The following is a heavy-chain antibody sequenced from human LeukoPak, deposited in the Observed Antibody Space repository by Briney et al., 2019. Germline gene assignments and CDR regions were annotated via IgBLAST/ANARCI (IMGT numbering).Heavy chain of an antibody. J-gene: IGHJ4*02. CDR3: ARDLGGYSYGLFDY. Sequence: PGGSLRLSCAASGFTFSSYSMNWVRQAPGKGLEWVSSISSSSSYIYYADSVKGRFTISRDNAKNSLYLQMNSLRAEDTAVYYCARDLGGYSYGLFDYWGQGTLVTVSS. CDR2: ISSSSSYI. V-gene: IGHV3-21*01. D-gene: IGHD5-18*01. CDR1: GFTFSSYS.